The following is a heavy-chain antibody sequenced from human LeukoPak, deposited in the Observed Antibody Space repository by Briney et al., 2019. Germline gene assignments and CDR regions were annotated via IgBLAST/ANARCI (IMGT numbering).Heavy chain of an antibody. Sequence: SETLSLTCTVSGGSISSYYWSWIRQPAGKGLEWIGRIYTSGSTNYNPSLKSRVTMSVDTSKNQFSLKLSSVTAADTAVYYCASEHPGYCSGGSCYNDDAFDIWGQGTMVTVSP. J-gene: IGHJ3*02. CDR3: ASEHPGYCSGGSCYNDDAFDI. V-gene: IGHV4-4*07. CDR1: GGSISSYY. CDR2: IYTSGST. D-gene: IGHD2-15*01.